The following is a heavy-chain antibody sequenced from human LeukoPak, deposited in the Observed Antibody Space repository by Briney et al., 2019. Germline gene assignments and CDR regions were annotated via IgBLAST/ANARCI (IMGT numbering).Heavy chain of an antibody. CDR3: ARATWLPVGLYYSDSSGYYYYFDY. V-gene: IGHV4-59*01. J-gene: IGHJ4*02. Sequence: SETLSLTCTVSGGSISSDYWSWIRQPPGKGLEWIGYIFYSGSPNYSPSLKSRVTISVDTSKNQFSLKLSSVTAADTAVYYCARATWLPVGLYYSDSSGYYYYFDYWGQGTLVTVSS. CDR2: IFYSGSP. CDR1: GGSISSDY. D-gene: IGHD3-22*01.